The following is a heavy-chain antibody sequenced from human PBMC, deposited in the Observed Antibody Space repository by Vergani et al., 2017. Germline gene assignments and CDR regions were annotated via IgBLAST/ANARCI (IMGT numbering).Heavy chain of an antibody. V-gene: IGHV3-30*02. CDR2: IRYDGSNK. CDR3: AKDSGYCGGDCYYDAFDM. CDR1: GLTFSSYG. D-gene: IGHD2-21*02. Sequence: QVHLVESGGGVVQPGGSLRLSCAASGLTFSSYGMHWVRQAPGKGLEWVAFIRYDGSNKYYADSVKGRFTISRDNSRNTLYLQMNSLRAEDTAVYYCAKDSGYCGGDCYYDAFDMWGQGTMVTVSS. J-gene: IGHJ3*02.